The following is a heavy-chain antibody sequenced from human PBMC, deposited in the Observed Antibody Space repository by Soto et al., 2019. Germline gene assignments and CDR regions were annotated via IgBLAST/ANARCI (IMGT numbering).Heavy chain of an antibody. CDR1: GGSISGYY. CDR3: ARAGFAASKGLDF. V-gene: IGHV4-59*01. D-gene: IGHD3-10*01. CDR2: VYDSGCT. Sequence: SSETLSLTCTVSGGSISGYYWSWVRQAPGQGLEWIGHVYDSGCTNYRPSLKSRVTISLDTSRNQFSLKLTSVTAADTAVYYCARAGFAASKGLDFWGQGTQVTVSS. J-gene: IGHJ4*02.